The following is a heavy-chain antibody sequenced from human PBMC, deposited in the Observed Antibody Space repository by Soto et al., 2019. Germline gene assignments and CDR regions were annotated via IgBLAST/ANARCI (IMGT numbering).Heavy chain of an antibody. CDR2: IYYSGST. V-gene: IGHV4-59*01. CDR1: GGSISSYY. D-gene: IGHD1-26*01. J-gene: IGHJ4*02. CDR3: ARGLFRGSYYSGGWYYFDS. Sequence: SETLSLTCTVSGGSISSYYWSWIRQPPWKGLEWIGYIYYSGSTNYNPSLRSRVTISVDTSKNQFSLKLSSGTAADTAVYYCARGLFRGSYYSGGWYYFDSWGQETMVTVPS.